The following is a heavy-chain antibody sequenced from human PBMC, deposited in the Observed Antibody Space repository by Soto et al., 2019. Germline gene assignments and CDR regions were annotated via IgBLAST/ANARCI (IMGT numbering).Heavy chain of an antibody. CDR1: GGAINNRDYC. V-gene: IGHV4-31*03. CDR2: IFYSGST. J-gene: IGHJ6*02. D-gene: IGHD3-16*01. CDR3: ARDRPAFKSFGSGMDV. Sequence: QVQLQESGPGLVKPSQTLSLTCSVSGGAINNRDYCWSWIRQHPGKGLEWIGNIFYSGSTDYNPSLKGRLTISIDTSKNEFSLKLTSVTAADTAVYYCARDRPAFKSFGSGMDVWGQGTTVTVSS.